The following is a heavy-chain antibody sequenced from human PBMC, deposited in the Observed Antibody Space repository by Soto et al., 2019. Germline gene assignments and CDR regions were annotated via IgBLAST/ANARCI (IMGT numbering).Heavy chain of an antibody. J-gene: IGHJ3*02. V-gene: IGHV4-59*12. D-gene: IGHD3-10*01. CDR1: GGSISTYY. CDR2: IYYSGST. CDR3: ARERSLGSGRGAFDI. Sequence: QVQLQESGPGLVKSSETLSLTCTVSGGSISTYYWSWIRQPPGKGLEYIGYIYYSGSTNYNPSLKSRVTISVDTSKNQFSLKLSSVTAADTAVYYCARERSLGSGRGAFDIWGQGTMVTVSS.